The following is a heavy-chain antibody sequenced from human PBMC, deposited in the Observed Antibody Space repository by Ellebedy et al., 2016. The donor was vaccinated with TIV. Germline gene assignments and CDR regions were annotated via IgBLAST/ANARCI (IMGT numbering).Heavy chain of an antibody. V-gene: IGHV4-59*08. J-gene: IGHJ3*01. CDR1: GGSISSYY. D-gene: IGHD1-14*01. CDR3: APNPPGGALNV. Sequence: PSETLSLTCTVSGGSISSYYWSWLRQPPGKGLEWIGNIYYSGSTSYNPSLVSRVTLSVDTSKNQFSLQLRSVTAADTAVYYCAPNPPGGALNVWGQGTMVTVSA. CDR2: IYYSGST.